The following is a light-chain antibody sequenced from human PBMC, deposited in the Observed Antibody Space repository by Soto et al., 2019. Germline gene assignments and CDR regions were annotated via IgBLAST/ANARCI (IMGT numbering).Light chain of an antibody. CDR1: SSDVGGYDY. Sequence: QSALTQPTSVSGSPGQSITISCTGTSSDVGGYDYVSWYQLHPGKAPKLMVFEVNNRPSGVSYRFSGSKSGNAASLTISGLQAEDEADYYCCSYAGSYTLYVFGTGTKVTVL. CDR2: EVN. V-gene: IGLV2-14*01. CDR3: CSYAGSYTLYV. J-gene: IGLJ1*01.